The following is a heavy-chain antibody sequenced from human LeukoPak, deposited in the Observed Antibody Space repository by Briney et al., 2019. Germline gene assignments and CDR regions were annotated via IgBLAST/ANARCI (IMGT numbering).Heavy chain of an antibody. CDR1: GGSISSGSYY. J-gene: IGHJ4*02. CDR3: ARRVYSSSWSYYFDC. CDR2: IYTSGST. D-gene: IGHD6-13*01. Sequence: PSQTLSLTCTVSGGSISSGSYYWSWIRQPAGKGLEWIGRIYTSGSTNYNPSLKSRVTISVDTSKNQFSLKLSSVTASDTAVYYCARRVYSSSWSYYFDCWGQGTLVTVSS. V-gene: IGHV4-61*02.